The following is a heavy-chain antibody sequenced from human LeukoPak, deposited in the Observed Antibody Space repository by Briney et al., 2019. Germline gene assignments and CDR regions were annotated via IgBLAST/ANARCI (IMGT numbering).Heavy chain of an antibody. CDR1: GYTFTAYY. D-gene: IGHD3-16*01. J-gene: IGHJ6*03. V-gene: IGHV1-2*02. Sequence: ASVNVSCKPSGYTFTAYYMHWVRQAPGQGLEWMGWINPNSGGTNYAQKFQGRVTMTRDTSISTAYMELSRLRSDDTAVYYCARVWVGGSLIRGLYYYYYYMDVWGKGTTVTVSS. CDR2: INPNSGGT. CDR3: ARVWVGGSLIRGLYYYYYYMDV.